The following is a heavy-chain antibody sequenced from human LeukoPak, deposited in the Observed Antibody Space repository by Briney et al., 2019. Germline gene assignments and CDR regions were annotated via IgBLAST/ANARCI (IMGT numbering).Heavy chain of an antibody. J-gene: IGHJ3*02. CDR3: ARDNGSGSYLASGGAFDI. D-gene: IGHD3-10*01. CDR1: GGSISSGGYY. Sequence: SETLSLTCTVSGGSISSGGYYWSWLRQPPGKGLEWIGYIYHSGSTYYNPSLKSRVTISVDRSKNQFSLKLSSVTAADTAVYYCARDNGSGSYLASGGAFDIWGQGTMVA. CDR2: IYHSGST. V-gene: IGHV4-30-2*01.